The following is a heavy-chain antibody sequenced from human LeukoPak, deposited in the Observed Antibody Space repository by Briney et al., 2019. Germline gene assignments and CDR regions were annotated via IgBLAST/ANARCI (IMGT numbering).Heavy chain of an antibody. CDR3: ANSEVSTIAFDY. CDR2: IRSSSSYI. V-gene: IGHV3-21*01. Sequence: PGGSLRLSCAASGFTFSSYSMNWVRQARGKGLEWVSSIRSSSSYIYYADSVKARFTISRDNAKNSLYLQMNSLRAEDTAVYYCANSEVSTIAFDYWDQGTLATVSS. D-gene: IGHD5/OR15-5a*01. J-gene: IGHJ4*02. CDR1: GFTFSSYS.